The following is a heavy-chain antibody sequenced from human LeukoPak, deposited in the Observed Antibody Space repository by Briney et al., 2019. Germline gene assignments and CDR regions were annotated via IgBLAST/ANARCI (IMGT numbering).Heavy chain of an antibody. CDR2: INHSGST. CDR3: ARHEFNYYGSGSQYYFDY. V-gene: IGHV4-34*01. J-gene: IGHJ4*02. D-gene: IGHD3-10*01. CDR1: GGSFSGYY. Sequence: SETLSLTCAVYGGSFSGYYWSWIRQPPGKGLEWIGEINHSGSTNYNPSLKSRVTISVDTSKNQFSLKLSSVTAADTAVYYCARHEFNYYGSGSQYYFDYWGQGTLVTVSS.